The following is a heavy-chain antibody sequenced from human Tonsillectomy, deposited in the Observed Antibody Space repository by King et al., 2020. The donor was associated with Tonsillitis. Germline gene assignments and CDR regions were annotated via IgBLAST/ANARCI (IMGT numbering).Heavy chain of an antibody. V-gene: IGHV1-69*01. Sequence: HVQLVESGAEVKKPGSSVKVSCKASGGTFSDYAISWVRQAPGQGLEWMGGIIPIFRRTTYAQKFQGRVTITADEATRTAYMELSRLTSEATAVYYCARDRRDCTNGVCSYSYYYYMDVWGTGTTVTVSS. CDR1: GGTFSDYA. D-gene: IGHD2-8*01. CDR2: IIPIFRRT. J-gene: IGHJ6*03. CDR3: ARDRRDCTNGVCSYSYYYYMDV.